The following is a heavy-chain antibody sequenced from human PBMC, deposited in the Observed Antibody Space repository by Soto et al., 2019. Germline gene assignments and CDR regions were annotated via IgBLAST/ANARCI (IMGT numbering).Heavy chain of an antibody. CDR3: ASSYYDSSGPLDY. CDR2: LSYDGSNK. CDR1: GFTFSSYA. D-gene: IGHD3-22*01. Sequence: QVQLVESGGGVVQPGRSLRLSCAASGFTFSSYAMHWVRQAPGKGLERVAVLSYDGSNKYYADSVKGRFTISRDNSKNTLYLQMNSLRAEDTAVYYCASSYYDSSGPLDYWGQGTLVTVSS. J-gene: IGHJ4*02. V-gene: IGHV3-30-3*01.